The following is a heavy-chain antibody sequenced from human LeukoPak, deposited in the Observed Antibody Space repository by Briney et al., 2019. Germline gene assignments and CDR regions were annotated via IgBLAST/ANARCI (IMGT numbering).Heavy chain of an antibody. D-gene: IGHD6-19*01. V-gene: IGHV4-59*01. CDR2: MYYSGST. Sequence: SETLSLTCTVSGGSISSYYWSWIRQPPGKGLEWIEYMYYSGSTNYNPSLKSRVTISVDTSKNQFSLKLSSVTAADTAVYYCAGGLAVAADAFDIWGQGTMVTVSS. CDR1: GGSISSYY. CDR3: AGGLAVAADAFDI. J-gene: IGHJ3*02.